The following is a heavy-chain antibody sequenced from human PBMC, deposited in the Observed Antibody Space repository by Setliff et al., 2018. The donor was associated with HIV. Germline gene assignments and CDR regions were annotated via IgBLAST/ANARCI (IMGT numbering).Heavy chain of an antibody. Sequence: GASVKVSCKASGYSFTTYALHWVRQAPGQGLEWVGWISAGGHQTKYSEKFQGRVTITADTSASTMYMELSSLRSEDTAVYYCARVGDNRLQFFDHWGQGTLVTVSS. J-gene: IGHJ4*02. D-gene: IGHD5-12*01. CDR1: GYSFTTYA. CDR2: ISAGGHQT. V-gene: IGHV1-3*01. CDR3: ARVGDNRLQFFDH.